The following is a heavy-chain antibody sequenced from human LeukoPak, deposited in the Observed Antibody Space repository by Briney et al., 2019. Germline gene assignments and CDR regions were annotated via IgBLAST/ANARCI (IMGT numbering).Heavy chain of an antibody. CDR1: RSSIGSFY. D-gene: IGHD4-17*01. V-gene: IGHV4-59*01. Sequence: SETLSLTCTISRSSIGSFYWGWIRQPPGGDLEWIGHVSDVEGDSDSETVGDNDNTNYNPSLKSRVTISLDTSKKQVSLKLRTVTAADPVVYFCARGVTTFLDHWGQGVLVDVSS. J-gene: IGHJ4*02. CDR2: VSDVEGDSDSETVGDNDNT. CDR3: ARGVTTFLDH.